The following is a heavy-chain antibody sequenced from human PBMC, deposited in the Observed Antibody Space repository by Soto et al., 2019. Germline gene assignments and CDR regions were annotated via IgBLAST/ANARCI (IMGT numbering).Heavy chain of an antibody. J-gene: IGHJ4*02. D-gene: IGHD6-13*01. CDR2: ISSSSDYI. V-gene: IGHV3-21*06. Sequence: PGGSLRLSCPASGFTVTIYTMNWVRHAPGKGLEWVSSISSSSDYIYYADSMKGRVTISRDNAKNSLFLDMNSLTGEDTAVYYCARARVYATGPLDFWGQGTLVTVSS. CDR3: ARARVYATGPLDF. CDR1: GFTVTIYT.